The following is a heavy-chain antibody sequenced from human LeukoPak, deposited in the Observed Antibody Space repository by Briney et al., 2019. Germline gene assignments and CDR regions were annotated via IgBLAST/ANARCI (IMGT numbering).Heavy chain of an antibody. CDR2: IDPTSVYI. Sequence: GGSLRLSCAASGFTFSISSINWVRQAPGKGLEWVSSIDPTSVYIYYAGSVKGRFTISRDNAKNLVYLQMSSLRAEDTAVYYCAKPPWGSSSWYYFDYWGQGTLVTVSS. J-gene: IGHJ4*02. CDR1: GFTFSISS. D-gene: IGHD6-13*01. CDR3: AKPPWGSSSWYYFDY. V-gene: IGHV3-21*01.